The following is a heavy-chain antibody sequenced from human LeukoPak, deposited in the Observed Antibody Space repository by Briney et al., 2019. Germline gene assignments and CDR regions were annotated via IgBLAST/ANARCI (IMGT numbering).Heavy chain of an antibody. V-gene: IGHV3-33*01. CDR1: GFTFSSYG. CDR3: VRGPYYYGSGSPFDP. J-gene: IGHJ5*02. D-gene: IGHD3-10*01. Sequence: PGGSLRLSCAASGFTFSSYGMHWVRQAPGKGLEWVAVIWYDGSNKYYADSVKGRFTISRDNSKNTLYLQMNSLRAEDTAVYYCVRGPYYYGSGSPFDPWGQGTLVTVSS. CDR2: IWYDGSNK.